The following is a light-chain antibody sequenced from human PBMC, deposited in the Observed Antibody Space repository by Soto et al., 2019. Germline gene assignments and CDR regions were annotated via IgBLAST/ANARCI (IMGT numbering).Light chain of an antibody. CDR1: QSISAY. CDR2: FAS. CDR3: QQTYTSPVT. J-gene: IGKJ1*01. V-gene: IGKV1-39*01. Sequence: DIQMTQSPSSLSASVGDRVIITCRASQSISAYLNWYQQKPGKAPNLLIYFASTLQSGVPSRFRGSGSGTDFTLTISTLQPEDFATYYCQQTYTSPVTFGQGTK.